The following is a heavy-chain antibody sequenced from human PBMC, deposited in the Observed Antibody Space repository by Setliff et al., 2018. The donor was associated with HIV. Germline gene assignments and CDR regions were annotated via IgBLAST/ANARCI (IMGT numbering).Heavy chain of an antibody. CDR2: ISAGGGST. D-gene: IGHD6-13*01. Sequence: GGSLRLSCAASGFTFSSYAMSWVRQAPGKGLEWVSAISAGGGSTYYADSVKGRFTISRDNSKNTLYLQMNSLRAGDTAVYYCARRAGYTSSWYREDYFYMDVWGKGTTVTVSS. CDR3: ARRAGYTSSWYREDYFYMDV. V-gene: IGHV3-23*01. CDR1: GFTFSSYA. J-gene: IGHJ6*03.